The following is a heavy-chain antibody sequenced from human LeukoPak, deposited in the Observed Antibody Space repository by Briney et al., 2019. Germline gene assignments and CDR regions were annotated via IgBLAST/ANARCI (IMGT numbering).Heavy chain of an antibody. CDR1: GYTFTSYG. D-gene: IGHD1-26*01. Sequence: GASVKVSCKAFGYTFTSYGISWVRQAPGQGLEWMGWVSAYNGDADYAQRLLGRVTMTRDTSTSTAYMELRSLRSDDTAVYYCARGKGGRDYWGRGTLVTVSS. J-gene: IGHJ4*02. CDR3: ARGKGGRDY. CDR2: VSAYNGDA. V-gene: IGHV1-18*01.